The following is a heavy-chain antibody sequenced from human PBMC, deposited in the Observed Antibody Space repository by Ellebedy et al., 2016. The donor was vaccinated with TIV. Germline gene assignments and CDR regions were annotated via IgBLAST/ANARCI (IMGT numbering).Heavy chain of an antibody. Sequence: AASVTVSCKASGYKFTAYYIHWVRQAPGQGLEWMGWINPYSGATHYARKFQGRVTMTRDTSITTAYMELTGLRSDDTAVFFCARVTDGDYGDYWGQGTLVTVSS. CDR1: GYKFTAYY. CDR3: ARVTDGDYGDY. J-gene: IGHJ4*02. D-gene: IGHD4-17*01. CDR2: INPYSGAT. V-gene: IGHV1-2*02.